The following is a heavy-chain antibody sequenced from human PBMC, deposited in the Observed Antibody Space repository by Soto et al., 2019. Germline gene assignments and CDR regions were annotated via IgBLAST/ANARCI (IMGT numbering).Heavy chain of an antibody. CDR2: ISSSSTI. CDR1: GFTFSSYS. V-gene: IGHV3-48*02. Sequence: PGGSLRLSCAASGFTFSSYSMNWVRQAPGKGLEWLSYISSSSTIYYADSVKGRFTISRDNAKNSLYLRMNSLRDEDTAVYFCAREGGIKNDYWGQGTLVTVSS. D-gene: IGHD3-10*01. J-gene: IGHJ4*02. CDR3: AREGGIKNDY.